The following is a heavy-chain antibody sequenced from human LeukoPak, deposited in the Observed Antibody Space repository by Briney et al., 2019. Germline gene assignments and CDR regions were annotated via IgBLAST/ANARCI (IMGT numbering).Heavy chain of an antibody. V-gene: IGHV3-23*01. Sequence: GGSLRLSCAASGFTFGNYGMSWVRQAPGKGLEWVSGISGSGGSTYYADSVKGRFTISRDNAKNSLYLQMNSLRAEDTAVYYCAELGITMIGGVWGKGTTVTISS. CDR2: ISGSGGST. CDR1: GFTFGNYG. CDR3: AELGITMIGGV. J-gene: IGHJ6*04. D-gene: IGHD3-10*02.